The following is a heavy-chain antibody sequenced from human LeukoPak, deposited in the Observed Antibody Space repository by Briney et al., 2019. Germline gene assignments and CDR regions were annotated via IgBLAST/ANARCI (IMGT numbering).Heavy chain of an antibody. D-gene: IGHD2-21*01. V-gene: IGHV3-9*03. CDR3: AKDIGPQVGIDWYFDL. Sequence: GGSLRLSCAASGFTFNAFAMHWVRQLPGKGLEWVSGINGNSAAIDYAASVKGRFTISRDNAKNSLYLQMNSLRPEDMGLYYCAKDIGPQVGIDWYFDLWGRGTLVTVSS. CDR2: INGNSAAI. CDR1: GFTFNAFA. J-gene: IGHJ2*01.